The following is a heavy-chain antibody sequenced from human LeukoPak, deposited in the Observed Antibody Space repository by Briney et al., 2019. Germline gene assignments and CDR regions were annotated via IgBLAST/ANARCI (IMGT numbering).Heavy chain of an antibody. D-gene: IGHD6-19*01. CDR2: IKQDGSEK. Sequence: GESLKISCAASGFTFSSYWMSWVRQAPGKGLEWVANIKQDGSEKYYVDSVKGRFTISRDNAKNSLYLQMNSLRAEDTAVYYCARVAGTIDYWGQGTLVTVSS. V-gene: IGHV3-7*01. CDR1: GFTFSSYW. CDR3: ARVAGTIDY. J-gene: IGHJ4*02.